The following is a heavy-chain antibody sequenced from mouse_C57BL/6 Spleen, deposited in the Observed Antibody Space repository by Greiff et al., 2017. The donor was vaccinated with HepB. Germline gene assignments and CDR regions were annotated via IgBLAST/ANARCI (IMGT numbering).Heavy chain of an antibody. CDR1: GFSFNTYA. CDR2: IRSKSNNYAT. D-gene: IGHD4-1*01. CDR3: VSELGLTWFAY. V-gene: IGHV10-1*01. J-gene: IGHJ3*01. Sequence: EVKLMESGGGLVQPKGSLKLSCAASGFSFNTYAMNWVRQAPGKGLEWVARIRSKSNNYATYYADSVKDRFTISRDDSESMLYLQMNNLKTEDTAMYYCVSELGLTWFAYWGQGTLVTVSA.